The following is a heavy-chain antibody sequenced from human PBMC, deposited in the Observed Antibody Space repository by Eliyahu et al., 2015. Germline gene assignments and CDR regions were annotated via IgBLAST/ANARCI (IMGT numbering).Heavy chain of an antibody. CDR3: ASALGGTGGSAF. CDR2: IYNDGSTT. D-gene: IGHD7-27*01. J-gene: IGHJ4*02. CDR1: GFTLXXYW. Sequence: EVQLVESGGGLVQPGGSLRLSCTASGFTLXXYWMHWVRRAPGKGLVWVSHIYNDGSTTNYADSVKGRFTISRDNAKNTLYLQMSSLRVEDTAVYYCASALGGTGGSAFWGQGTLVTVSS. V-gene: IGHV3-74*01.